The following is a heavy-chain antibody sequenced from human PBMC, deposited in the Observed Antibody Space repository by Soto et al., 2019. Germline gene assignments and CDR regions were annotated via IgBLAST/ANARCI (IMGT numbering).Heavy chain of an antibody. V-gene: IGHV2-5*02. CDR2: IYGDNDK. CDR1: GFSLSNSGVG. D-gene: IGHD4-17*01. CDR3: AHCTLHDYGDYDPGTSHVFDS. J-gene: IGHJ4*02. Sequence: QITLKESGPSPVKPTQTLTVTCTFSGFSLSNSGVGVAWIRQPPGKALEWLALIYGDNDKRYSPTLTTRLTITKDTAKNRVVLTRTNMDPVDTATYYCAHCTLHDYGDYDPGTSHVFDSWGQGARVTVSS.